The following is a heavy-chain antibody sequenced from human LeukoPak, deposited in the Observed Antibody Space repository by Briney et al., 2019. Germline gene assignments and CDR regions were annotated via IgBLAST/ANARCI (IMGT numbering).Heavy chain of an antibody. D-gene: IGHD6-19*01. J-gene: IGHJ2*01. CDR2: ISSSGNTV. Sequence: GGSLRLSCAASGFTFSSYEMNWVRQAPGKGLECVSYISSSGNTVYYADSVKGRFTISRDNAKNSLFLQMNTLRAEDTAVYYCARGAVAGLWYFDLWGRGTLVTVSS. CDR3: ARGAVAGLWYFDL. CDR1: GFTFSSYE. V-gene: IGHV3-48*03.